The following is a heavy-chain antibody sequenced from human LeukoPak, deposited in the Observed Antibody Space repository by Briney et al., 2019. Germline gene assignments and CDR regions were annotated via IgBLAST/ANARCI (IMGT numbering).Heavy chain of an antibody. Sequence: ASVKVSCKASGYTFTSYGISWVRQAPGQGLEWMGGIIPIFGTANYAQKFQGRVTITADESTSTAYMELSSLRSEDTAVYYCARDASHALFDYWGQGTLVTVSS. J-gene: IGHJ4*02. CDR1: GYTFTSYG. CDR2: IIPIFGTA. D-gene: IGHD2-2*01. V-gene: IGHV1-69*13. CDR3: ARDASHALFDY.